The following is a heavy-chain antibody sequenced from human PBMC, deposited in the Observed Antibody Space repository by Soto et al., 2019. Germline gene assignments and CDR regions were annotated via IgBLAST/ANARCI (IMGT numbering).Heavy chain of an antibody. V-gene: IGHV3-30-3*01. D-gene: IGHD6-13*01. CDR1: RFTFSSYA. Sequence: PGGSLRLCCAASRFTFSSYAMDWVRQAPGKGLEWVAVISHDGSEKYYGDSVKGRFTISRDNPKNTVYLQMNSLRPEDTAVYYCARAAAYFYHYYYAMDVWGQGTAVTVSS. CDR3: ARAAAYFYHYYYAMDV. J-gene: IGHJ6*02. CDR2: ISHDGSEK.